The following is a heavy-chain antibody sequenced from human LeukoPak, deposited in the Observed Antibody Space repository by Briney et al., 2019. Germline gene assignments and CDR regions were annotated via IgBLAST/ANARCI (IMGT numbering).Heavy chain of an antibody. CDR3: ARIPFVARRYYFDY. D-gene: IGHD5-12*01. J-gene: IGHJ4*02. CDR1: GGSFSGYY. V-gene: IGHV4-34*01. Sequence: SETLSLTCAVYGGSFSGYYWSWIRQPPGKGLEWIGEINHSGSTNYNPSLKRRVTISVDTFKNQFSLNLSSVTAADTAVYYCARIPFVARRYYFDYWGQGTLVTVSS. CDR2: INHSGST.